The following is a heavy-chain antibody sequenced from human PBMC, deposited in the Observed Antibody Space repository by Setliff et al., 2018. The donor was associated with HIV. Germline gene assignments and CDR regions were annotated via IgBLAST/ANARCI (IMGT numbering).Heavy chain of an antibody. CDR3: ARDSDDSGFWDAFNI. J-gene: IGHJ3*02. V-gene: IGHV4-39*07. CDR1: GGAITNSRHY. Sequence: SETLSLTCAVSGGAITNSRHYWVWIRQSPGKGLEWMGTRISDSATTSVNPSLKSRVTISLDTSKKQFSLRLTSLTAADTAVYYCARDSDDSGFWDAFNIWGQGTMVTV. D-gene: IGHD3-22*01. CDR2: ISDSATT.